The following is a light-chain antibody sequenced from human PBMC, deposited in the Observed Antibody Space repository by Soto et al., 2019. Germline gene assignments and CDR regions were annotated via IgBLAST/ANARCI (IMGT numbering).Light chain of an antibody. CDR3: QQYGRSPPVT. CDR1: QSIRRGY. CDR2: GTS. V-gene: IGKV3-20*01. J-gene: IGKJ5*01. Sequence: DSVLTQSPGTLSLSPGEGATLSCRASQSIRRGYLAWYQQKPGQAPRLLIYGTSSRATGVPDRFSGSGSGTDFTLTISRLEREDCAVYYCQQYGRSPPVTFGQGTRLEIK.